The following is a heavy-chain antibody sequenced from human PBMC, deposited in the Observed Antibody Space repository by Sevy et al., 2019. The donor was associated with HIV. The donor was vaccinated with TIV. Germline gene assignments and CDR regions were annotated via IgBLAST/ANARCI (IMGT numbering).Heavy chain of an antibody. J-gene: IGHJ6*02. CDR1: GGSVSSGSYY. D-gene: IGHD3-22*01. CDR2: IYYSGST. Sequence: SETLSLTCTVSGGSVSSGSYYWSWIRQPPGKGLEWIGYIYYSGSTNYNPSLKSRVTISVDTSKNQFSLKLSSVTAADTAVYYCAINTAYYHDSSGYYYYYYGMDVWGQGTTVTVSS. V-gene: IGHV4-61*01. CDR3: AINTAYYHDSSGYYYYYYGMDV.